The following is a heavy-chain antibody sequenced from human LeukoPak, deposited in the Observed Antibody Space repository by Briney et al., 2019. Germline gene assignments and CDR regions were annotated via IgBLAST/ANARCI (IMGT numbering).Heavy chain of an antibody. CDR3: ARVLDYYDSKYYFDY. V-gene: IGHV1-18*01. CDR1: GYTFTSYG. D-gene: IGHD3-22*01. Sequence: ASVTVSCKASGYTFTSYGISWVRQAPGQGLEWMGWISAYNGNTNYAQKLQGRVTMTTDTSTSTAYMELRSLRSDDTAVYYCARVLDYYDSKYYFDYWGQGTLVTVSS. J-gene: IGHJ4*02. CDR2: ISAYNGNT.